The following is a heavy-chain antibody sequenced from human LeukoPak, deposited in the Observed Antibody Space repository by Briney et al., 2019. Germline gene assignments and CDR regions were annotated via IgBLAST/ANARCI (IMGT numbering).Heavy chain of an antibody. CDR1: GFIFSSYA. CDR3: VRGPHIAATSY. Sequence: PGMSLRLSCAASGFIFSSYAMHWVRQAPGKGLEWVANIKQDGSEKQYVDSVKGRFAISRDNAKKSLYLQINTLRAEDTAVYYCVRGPHIAATSYWGQGTLVTVSS. V-gene: IGHV3-7*03. D-gene: IGHD6-25*01. J-gene: IGHJ4*02. CDR2: IKQDGSEK.